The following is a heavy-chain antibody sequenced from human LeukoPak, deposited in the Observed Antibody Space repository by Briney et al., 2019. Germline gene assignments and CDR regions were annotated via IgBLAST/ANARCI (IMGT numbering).Heavy chain of an antibody. D-gene: IGHD6-19*01. V-gene: IGHV4-34*01. CDR1: GGSFSGYY. Sequence: SSETLSLTCAVYGGSFSGYYWSWIRQPPGKGLEWIGEINHSGSTNYNPSLKSRVTISVDTSKNQFSLKLSSVTAADTAVYYCARDSILNSSGWPNWFDPWGQGTLVTVSS. CDR2: INHSGST. CDR3: ARDSILNSSGWPNWFDP. J-gene: IGHJ5*02.